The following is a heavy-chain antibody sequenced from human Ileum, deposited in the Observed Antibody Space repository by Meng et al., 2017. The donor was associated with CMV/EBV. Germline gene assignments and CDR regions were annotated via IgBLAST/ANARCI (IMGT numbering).Heavy chain of an antibody. V-gene: IGHV3-7*03. Sequence: GGSLRLSCAASGFTFSNYWMTWVRQAPGKGLEWVADIKQDGSEKYYVDSVKGRFTIPRDNAKNSLYLQINSLRAEDTALYYCVKGGLGIRTAALDYWGQGTPVTVSS. CDR2: IKQDGSEK. CDR3: VKGGLGIRTAALDY. D-gene: IGHD2-2*01. J-gene: IGHJ4*02. CDR1: GFTFSNYW.